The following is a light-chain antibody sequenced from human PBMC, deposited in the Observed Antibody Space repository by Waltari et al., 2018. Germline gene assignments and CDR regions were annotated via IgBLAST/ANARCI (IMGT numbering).Light chain of an antibody. CDR1: SSDVGRYTY. J-gene: IGLJ3*02. CDR2: DDS. Sequence: QSALTQPASGSGSPGLSITISRTGTSSDVGRYTYVSWYQHPPGKAPKLMIYDDSKRPSGVSNRFSGSKSGNTASLTISGLQAEDEADYYCSSYTSSSTLWVFGGGTKLTVL. V-gene: IGLV2-14*03. CDR3: SSYTSSSTLWV.